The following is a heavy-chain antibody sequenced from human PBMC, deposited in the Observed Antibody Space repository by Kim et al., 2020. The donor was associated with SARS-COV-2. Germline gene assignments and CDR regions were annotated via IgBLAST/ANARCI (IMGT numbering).Heavy chain of an antibody. D-gene: IGHD1-1*01. CDR3: ASQGTGTTSLYFDY. CDR1: GFTFSSYA. V-gene: IGHV3-23*01. J-gene: IGHJ4*02. CDR2: ISGSGGST. Sequence: GGSLRLSCAASGFTFSSYAMSWVRQAPGKGLEWVSAISGSGGSTYYADSVKGRFTISRDNSKNTLYLQMNSLRAEDTAVYYCASQGTGTTSLYFDYWGQGTLVTVSS.